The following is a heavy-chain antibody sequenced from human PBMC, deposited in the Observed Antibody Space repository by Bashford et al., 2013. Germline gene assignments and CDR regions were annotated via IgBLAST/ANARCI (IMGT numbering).Heavy chain of an antibody. J-gene: IGHJ5*02. CDR2: MNPNSGNT. Sequence: ASVKVSCKASGYTFTSYDINWVRQATGQGLEWMGWMNPNSGNTGYAQKFQGRVTMTRNTSISTAYMELSSLRSEDTAVYYCARGHFLARYNWFDPGAREPWSPSPQ. D-gene: IGHD3-3*01. CDR3: ARGHFLARYNWFDP. CDR1: GYTFTSYD. V-gene: IGHV1-8*01.